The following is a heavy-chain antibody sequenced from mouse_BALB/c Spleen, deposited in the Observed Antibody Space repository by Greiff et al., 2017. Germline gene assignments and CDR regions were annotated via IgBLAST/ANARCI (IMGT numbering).Heavy chain of an antibody. J-gene: IGHJ4*01. CDR2: IWGDGST. D-gene: IGHD1-1*01. CDR1: GFSLTGYG. Sequence: QVHVKQSGPGLVAPSQSLSITCTVSGFSLTGYGVNWVRQPPGKGLEWLGMIWGDGSTDYNSALKSRLSISKDNSKSQVFLKMNSLQTDDTARYYCAREVVAMDYWGQGTSVTVSS. V-gene: IGHV2-6-7*01. CDR3: AREVVAMDY.